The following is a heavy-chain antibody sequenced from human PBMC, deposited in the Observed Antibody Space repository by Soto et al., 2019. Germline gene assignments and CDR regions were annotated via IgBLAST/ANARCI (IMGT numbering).Heavy chain of an antibody. CDR1: GFTFSSYW. J-gene: IGHJ3*02. V-gene: IGHV3-7*01. Sequence: EVQLVESGGGLGQPGGSLRLSCAASGFTFSSYWMPWGRQVPGKGLEWVAYINPDGSAQSDASSVKGRFTLSRDNDKNSLYLQMNSLRAEDTAIYYCAKPHTGNVAFEIGGQGTMVTGSS. CDR2: INPDGSAQ. CDR3: AKPHTGNVAFEI. D-gene: IGHD4-4*01.